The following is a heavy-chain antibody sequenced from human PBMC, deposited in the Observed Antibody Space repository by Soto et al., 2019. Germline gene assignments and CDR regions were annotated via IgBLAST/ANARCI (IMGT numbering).Heavy chain of an antibody. CDR1: GQSFSGHS. J-gene: IGHJ4*02. Sequence: QVQLQQWGAGLVKPSETLSLSCAVYGQSFSGHSWAWIRQPPGKGLEWIGEINESGSTYYNPSIKSRVTISTDTSQNQFSLKLSSVSAADTAAYFCARGSGIVALPGELEDVKYDYWGQGTLVNVSS. CDR3: ARGSGIVALPGELEDVKYDY. CDR2: INESGST. D-gene: IGHD1-1*01. V-gene: IGHV4-34*01.